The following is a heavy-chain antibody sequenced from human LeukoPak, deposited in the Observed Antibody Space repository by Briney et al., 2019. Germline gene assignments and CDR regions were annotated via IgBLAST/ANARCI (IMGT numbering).Heavy chain of an antibody. D-gene: IGHD6-19*01. CDR1: GFTFSSYW. J-gene: IGHJ3*02. Sequence: GGSLRLSCAASGFTFSSYWMSWVRQAPGKGLEWVANIKQDGSEKYYVDSVKGRFTISRDNSKNTLYLQMNSLRAEDTAVYYCAKASGYSSGWYSIWGQGTMVTVSS. V-gene: IGHV3-7*03. CDR2: IKQDGSEK. CDR3: AKASGYSSGWYSI.